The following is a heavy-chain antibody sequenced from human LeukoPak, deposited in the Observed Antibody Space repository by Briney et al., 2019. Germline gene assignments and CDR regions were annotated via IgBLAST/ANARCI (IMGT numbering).Heavy chain of an antibody. V-gene: IGHV4-34*01. D-gene: IGHD6-6*01. CDR1: GFTFSSYA. CDR3: ASNSSSGPVDY. CDR2: INHSGST. Sequence: GSLRLSCAASGFTFSSYAMSWVRQPPGKGLEWIGEINHSGSTNYSPSLKSRVTISVDTSKNQFSLKLNSVTAADTAVYYCASNSSSGPVDYWGQGTLVTVSS. J-gene: IGHJ4*02.